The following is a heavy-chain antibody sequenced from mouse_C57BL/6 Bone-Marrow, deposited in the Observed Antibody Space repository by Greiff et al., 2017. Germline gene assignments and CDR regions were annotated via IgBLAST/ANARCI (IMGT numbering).Heavy chain of an antibody. J-gene: IGHJ3*01. CDR1: GFTFSDYY. Sequence: EVKVVESGGGLVQPGGSLKLSCAASGFTFSDYYMYWVRQTPEKRLEWVAYISNGGGSTYYPDTVKGRFTISRDNAKNTLYLQMRRLKSEDTAMYYCARRFYGEGFAYWGQGTLVTVSA. D-gene: IGHD1-2*01. CDR3: ARRFYGEGFAY. V-gene: IGHV5-12*01. CDR2: ISNGGGST.